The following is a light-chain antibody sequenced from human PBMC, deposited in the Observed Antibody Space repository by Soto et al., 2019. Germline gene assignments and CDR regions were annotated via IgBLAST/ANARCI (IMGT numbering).Light chain of an antibody. CDR1: SSNIGSNT. Sequence: QSVLTQPPSASGTPGQRVTISCSGSSSNIGSNTVNWYQQLPGTAPKLLIYRNNQRPSGVPDRFSGSKSGTSASLAISGLQSGHEADYYCAAWDDSLNGLVFGGGTKVTVL. J-gene: IGLJ2*01. V-gene: IGLV1-44*01. CDR3: AAWDDSLNGLV. CDR2: RNN.